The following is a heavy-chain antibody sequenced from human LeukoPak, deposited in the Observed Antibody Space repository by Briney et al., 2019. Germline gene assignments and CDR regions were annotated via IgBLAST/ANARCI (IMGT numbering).Heavy chain of an antibody. CDR2: FNPNSGGT. Sequence: ASVKVSCKASGYTFTGYYIHWVRQAPGQGLEWMGWFNPNSGGTIYAQNFQGRVTMTRDTSITTAYMDLSRLRSDDTALYFCARGRVTVVSSHYFDSWGQGTLVTVSS. D-gene: IGHD4-23*01. J-gene: IGHJ4*02. CDR3: ARGRVTVVSSHYFDS. CDR1: GYTFTGYY. V-gene: IGHV1-2*02.